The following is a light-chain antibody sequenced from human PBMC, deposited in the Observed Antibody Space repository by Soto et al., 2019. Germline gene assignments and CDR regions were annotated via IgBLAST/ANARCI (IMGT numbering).Light chain of an antibody. CDR3: QSYASSLSGSVV. CDR1: GSNIGAAYD. J-gene: IGLJ2*01. Sequence: QSVLTQPPSVSGAPGQRVTISCTASGSNIGAAYDVHWYQQLPGQAPKLLIYANANRPSGVPDRFSASTSGTSASLALTGLQAEDEADYYCQSYASSLSGSVVFGGGTKVTVL. CDR2: ANA. V-gene: IGLV1-40*01.